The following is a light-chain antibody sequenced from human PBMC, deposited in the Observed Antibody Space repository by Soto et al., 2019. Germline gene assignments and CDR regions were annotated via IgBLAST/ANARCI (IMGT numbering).Light chain of an antibody. J-gene: IGKJ3*01. CDR1: QSISGW. Sequence: DIQMTQSPSTLSASVGDRVTITCRASQSISGWLAWYQQRPGKAPKLLIYDDSSLESGVPSRFSGSGSGTKFTLTIDGLQPDDFATYYCQQYSGYSLFTFGPGTIVDIK. CDR3: QQYSGYSLFT. V-gene: IGKV1-5*01. CDR2: DDS.